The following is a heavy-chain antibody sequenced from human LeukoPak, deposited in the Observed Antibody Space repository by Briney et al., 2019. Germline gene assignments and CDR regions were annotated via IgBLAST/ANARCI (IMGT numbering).Heavy chain of an antibody. D-gene: IGHD3-3*01. V-gene: IGHV1-18*01. CDR2: ISAYSGNR. J-gene: IGHJ5*02. CDR3: ATTDLT. CDR1: GDTFSNFG. Sequence: ASVKVSCKASGDTFSNFGFGWVRQAPGQGFEWMGWISAYSGNRNSARNFQGRVTMTTEKSTNTAYMELRGLTSGDTAVYFCATTDLTWGQGTLVTVSS.